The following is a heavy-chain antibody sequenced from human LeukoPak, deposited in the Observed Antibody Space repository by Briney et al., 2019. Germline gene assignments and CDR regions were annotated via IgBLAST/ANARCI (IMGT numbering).Heavy chain of an antibody. J-gene: IGHJ5*02. D-gene: IGHD4-17*01. CDR3: ARGLNMTTVTTLT. CDR2: INHSGST. Sequence: PSETLSLTCAVYGGSFSGYYWSWIRQPPGKGLEWIGEINHSGSTNYNPSLKSRVTISVDTSKNQSSLKLSSVTAADTAVYYCARGLNMTTVTTLTWGQGTLVTVSS. V-gene: IGHV4-34*01. CDR1: GGSFSGYY.